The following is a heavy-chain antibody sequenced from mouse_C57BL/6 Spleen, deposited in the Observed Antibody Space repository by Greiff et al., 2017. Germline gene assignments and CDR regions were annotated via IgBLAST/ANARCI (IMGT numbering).Heavy chain of an antibody. CDR2: IYPGDGDT. D-gene: IGHD1-1*01. J-gene: IGHJ4*01. CDR1: GYAFSSSW. V-gene: IGHV1-82*01. Sequence: VKLQASGPELVKPGASVTISCKASGYAFSSSWLNWVKQRPGMGLEWIGRIYPGDGDTNYNGKFKGKATLTADKSSSTAYMQRSSLTSEESAVYFCARSSYYYGRSHDYYAMDYWGQGTSVTVSA. CDR3: ARSSYYYGRSHDYYAMDY.